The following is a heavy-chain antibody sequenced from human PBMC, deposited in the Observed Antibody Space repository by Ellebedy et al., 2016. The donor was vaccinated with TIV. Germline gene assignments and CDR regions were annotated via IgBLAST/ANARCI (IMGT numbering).Heavy chain of an antibody. J-gene: IGHJ4*02. CDR2: IYYIGST. CDR3: AAYYGGRFDY. D-gene: IGHD4-23*01. CDR1: GGSISTFY. Sequence: MPSETLSLTCNVSGGSISTFYWSWIRQPPGKGLELIGYIYYIGSTNYNPSLETRVAISIATSENQFSLRLSSVTAADPAVYYCAAYYGGRFDYWGQGTLVTVSS. V-gene: IGHV4-59*01.